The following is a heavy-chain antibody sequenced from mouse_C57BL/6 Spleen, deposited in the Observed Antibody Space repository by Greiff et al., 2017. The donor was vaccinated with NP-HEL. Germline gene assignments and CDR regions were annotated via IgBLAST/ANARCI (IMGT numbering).Heavy chain of an antibody. Sequence: EVQGVESGGDLVKPGGSLKLSCAASGFTFSSYGMSWVRQTPDKRLEWVATISSGGSYTYSPDSVKGRFTISRDNAKNTLYLQMSSLKSEDTAMYYCARSLWLRLYFDVWGTGTTVTVSS. V-gene: IGHV5-6*01. CDR2: ISSGGSYT. CDR3: ARSLWLRLYFDV. CDR1: GFTFSSYG. J-gene: IGHJ1*03. D-gene: IGHD2-2*01.